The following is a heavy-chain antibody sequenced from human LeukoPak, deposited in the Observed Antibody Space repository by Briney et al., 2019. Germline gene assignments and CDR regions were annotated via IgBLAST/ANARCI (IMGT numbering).Heavy chain of an antibody. V-gene: IGHV3-21*01. CDR1: GFTFSSYA. Sequence: GGSLRLSCAASGFTFSSYAMHWVRQAPGKGLEWVSSISSSSSYIYYADSVKGRFTISRDNAKNSLYLQMNSLRAEDTAGYYCARGRDYLIDYWGQGTLVTVSS. CDR2: ISSSSSYI. CDR3: ARGRDYLIDY. J-gene: IGHJ4*02. D-gene: IGHD5-12*01.